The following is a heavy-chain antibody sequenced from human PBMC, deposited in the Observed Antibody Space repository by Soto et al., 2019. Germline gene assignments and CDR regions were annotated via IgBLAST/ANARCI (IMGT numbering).Heavy chain of an antibody. Sequence: QVQLVHSGAELKKPGASVKVSCKASGYIFTAYSMHWVRQAPGQGLEWMGWINPNSGGAIYAQKFKGRVTMTMDTSITTAYMELTSLTSDDTAVYYCAREASAVLAVDYWGQGTLVTVSS. J-gene: IGHJ4*02. CDR2: INPNSGGA. D-gene: IGHD6-13*01. V-gene: IGHV1-2*02. CDR3: AREASAVLAVDY. CDR1: GYIFTAYS.